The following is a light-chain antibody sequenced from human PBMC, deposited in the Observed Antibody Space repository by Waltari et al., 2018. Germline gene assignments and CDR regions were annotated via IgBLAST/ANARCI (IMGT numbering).Light chain of an antibody. V-gene: IGKV3-20*01. J-gene: IGKJ2*01. Sequence: IALTQSPGTLSLSPGERPTLSCRASQTVDSNSVAWYQQRPGQVPRLLIFAASSRATGIPDRFSASGSGTDFTLTISRLEPEDFAVYYCQQYDWSPPGYTFGQGTKLEIK. CDR1: QTVDSNS. CDR3: QQYDWSPPGYT. CDR2: AAS.